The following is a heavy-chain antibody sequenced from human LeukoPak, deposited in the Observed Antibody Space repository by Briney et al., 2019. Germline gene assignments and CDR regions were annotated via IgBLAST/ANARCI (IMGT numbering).Heavy chain of an antibody. Sequence: GGCLRLSCAASGFTFSSYGMHWVRQAPGKGLEWVAVISYDGSNKYYADSVKGRFTISRDNSKNTLYLQMNSLRAEDTAVYYCAKDGGLIVGAFYYYYYMDVWGKGTTVTVSS. CDR2: ISYDGSNK. V-gene: IGHV3-30*18. D-gene: IGHD1-26*01. J-gene: IGHJ6*03. CDR1: GFTFSSYG. CDR3: AKDGGLIVGAFYYYYYMDV.